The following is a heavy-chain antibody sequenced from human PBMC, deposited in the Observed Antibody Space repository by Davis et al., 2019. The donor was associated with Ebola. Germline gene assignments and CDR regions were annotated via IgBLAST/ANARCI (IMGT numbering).Heavy chain of an antibody. J-gene: IGHJ5*02. CDR2: INPNSGGT. CDR1: GYTFTSYG. Sequence: ASVKVSCKASGYTFTSYGITWVRQAPGQGLEWMGRINPNSGGTNYAQKFQGRVTMTRDTSISTAYMELSRLRSDDTAVYYCARGSLGTIFGVVISPWGQGTLVTVSS. CDR3: ARGSLGTIFGVVISP. V-gene: IGHV1-2*06. D-gene: IGHD3-3*01.